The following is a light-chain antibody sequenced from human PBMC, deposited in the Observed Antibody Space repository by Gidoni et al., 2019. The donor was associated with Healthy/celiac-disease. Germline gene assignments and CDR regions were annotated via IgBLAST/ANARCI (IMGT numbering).Light chain of an antibody. CDR1: QDISNY. J-gene: IGKJ2*01. V-gene: IGKV1-33*01. CDR3: QQYDNLPYT. Sequence: DIQMTQSPSSLYASVGDRVTITCQASQDISNYLNWYHQQPGKAPKLLIYDASNLETGVPSRFSGSGSGTDFTFTISSLQPEDIATYYCQQYDNLPYTFGQGTKLEIK. CDR2: DAS.